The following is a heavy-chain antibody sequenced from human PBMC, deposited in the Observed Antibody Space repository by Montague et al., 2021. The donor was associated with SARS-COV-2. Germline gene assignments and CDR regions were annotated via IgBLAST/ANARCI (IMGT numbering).Heavy chain of an antibody. CDR2: IGTAGDT. CDR3: ARAGYSSSWPLRLYWYFDL. Sequence: SLRFSCAASGFTFSSYDMHWVRQATGKGLEWVSAIGTAGDTYYPGSVKGRFTISRENAKNSLYLQMNSLRAGDTAVYYCARAGYSSSWPLRLYWYFDLWGRGTLVTVSS. V-gene: IGHV3-13*04. J-gene: IGHJ2*01. D-gene: IGHD6-13*01. CDR1: GFTFSSYD.